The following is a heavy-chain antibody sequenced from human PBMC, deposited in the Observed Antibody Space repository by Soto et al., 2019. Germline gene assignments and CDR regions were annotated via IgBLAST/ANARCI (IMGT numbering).Heavy chain of an antibody. D-gene: IGHD2-21*02. V-gene: IGHV5-10-1*01. J-gene: IGHJ4*02. Sequence: PGESLKISCKGSGYSFAGYWITWVRQKPGKGLEWMGRIDPSDSQTYYSPSFRGHVTISVTKSITTVFLQWSSLRASDTAMYFCARQNHGGDSTYLDFWGQGARVTVSS. CDR3: ARQNHGGDSTYLDF. CDR1: GYSFAGYW. CDR2: IDPSDSQT.